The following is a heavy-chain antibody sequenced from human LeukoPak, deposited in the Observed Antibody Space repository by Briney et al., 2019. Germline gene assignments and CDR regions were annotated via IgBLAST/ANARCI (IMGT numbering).Heavy chain of an antibody. V-gene: IGHV4-4*07. J-gene: IGHJ3*02. CDR1: GGSISSYY. Sequence: PSETLSLTCTVSGGSISSYYWSWIRQPAGKGLEWIGRIYTSGSTNYNPSLKSRVTMSVDTSKHQFSLKLNSVTAADTAVYYCARAVWFGEFETDAFDIWGQGTMVTVSS. CDR2: IYTSGST. CDR3: ARAVWFGEFETDAFDI. D-gene: IGHD3-10*01.